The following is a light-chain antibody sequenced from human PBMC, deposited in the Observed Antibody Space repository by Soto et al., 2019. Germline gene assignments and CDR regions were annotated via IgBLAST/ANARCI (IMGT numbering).Light chain of an antibody. Sequence: DIHMTQSPSSLSASVGYRFTITCRASQGIRNDLGWYQQKPVKAPKRLXYAASSLQRGVPSSFSGSGSGTEFTLTISSLQPEDFATYFCQQASSIPPPTFGQGTRLEIK. CDR3: QQASSIPPPT. J-gene: IGKJ5*01. V-gene: IGKV1-17*01. CDR1: QGIRND. CDR2: AAS.